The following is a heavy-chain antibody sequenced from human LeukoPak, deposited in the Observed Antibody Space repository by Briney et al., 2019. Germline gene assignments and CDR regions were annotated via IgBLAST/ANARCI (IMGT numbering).Heavy chain of an antibody. Sequence: PGGSLRLSCAASGFTFSSYWMLWVRQAPGKGLVWVSRINSDGSSTNYADSVKGRFTTSRNNAKNTLYLQMNSLRAEDTAVYYCARGSVGALSYFDFWGEGTLVSVSS. D-gene: IGHD1-26*01. V-gene: IGHV3-74*01. CDR2: INSDGSST. J-gene: IGHJ4*02. CDR3: ARGSVGALSYFDF. CDR1: GFTFSSYW.